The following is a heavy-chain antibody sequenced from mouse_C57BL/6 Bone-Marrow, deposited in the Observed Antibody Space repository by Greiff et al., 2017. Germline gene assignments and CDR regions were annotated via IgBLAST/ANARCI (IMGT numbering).Heavy chain of an antibody. V-gene: IGHV1-19*01. Sequence: EVQLQQSGPVLVKPGASVKMSCKASGYTFTDYYMNWVKQSHGKSLEWIGVINPYNGGTSYNQKFKGKATLTVDKSSSTAYMELNSLTSEDSAVYYCAREGDGYWAWFAYWGQGTLVTVSA. CDR3: AREGDGYWAWFAY. D-gene: IGHD2-3*01. CDR1: GYTFTDYY. CDR2: INPYNGGT. J-gene: IGHJ3*01.